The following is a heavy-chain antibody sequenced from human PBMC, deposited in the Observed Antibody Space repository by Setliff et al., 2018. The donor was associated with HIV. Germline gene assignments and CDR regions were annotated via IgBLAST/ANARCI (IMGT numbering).Heavy chain of an antibody. D-gene: IGHD6-13*01. CDR1: GYTFTTYF. V-gene: IGHV1-46*01. CDR2: INPSGGTT. CDR3: ARVPVSSYYYYMDV. Sequence: ASVKVSCKASGYTFTTYFLHWVRQAPGQGPEWMGIINPSGGTTEYAQKFQGRVTMTTDISTTTAYMELRSLRSGDTAVYYCARVPVSSYYYYMDVWGAGTTVTVSS. J-gene: IGHJ6*03.